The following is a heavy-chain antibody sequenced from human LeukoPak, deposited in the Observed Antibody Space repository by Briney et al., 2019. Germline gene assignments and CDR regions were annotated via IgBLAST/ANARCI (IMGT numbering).Heavy chain of an antibody. J-gene: IGHJ5*02. CDR1: GGSIRRGDYY. V-gene: IGHV4-30-4*01. CDR3: ARPYYYDSRIDP. Sequence: PSETLSLTCTVSGGSIRRGDYYWSWIRQPPGKGPEWIAYMYYSGSTYYNPSLESRVTMSADTSKNQLSLKLSSVTAADTAVYYCARPYYYDSRIDPWGQGILVTVSS. CDR2: MYYSGST. D-gene: IGHD3-22*01.